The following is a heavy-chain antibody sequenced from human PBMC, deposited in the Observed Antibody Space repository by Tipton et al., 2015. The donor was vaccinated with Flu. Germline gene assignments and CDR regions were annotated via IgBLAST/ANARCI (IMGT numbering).Heavy chain of an antibody. D-gene: IGHD2-15*01. Sequence: SLRLSCAASGFTFSSHGMHWVRPAPGKGLEGVAFIWHDGSNKYYADSVKGRFTIPRDNSKNMLYLRMNSLSDEDTAVYYCARGVYCSGGRCYRAFDIWGQETMVTVSS. CDR3: ARGVYCSGGRCYRAFDI. V-gene: IGHV3-33*01. J-gene: IGHJ3*02. CDR1: GFTFSSHG. CDR2: IWHDGSNK.